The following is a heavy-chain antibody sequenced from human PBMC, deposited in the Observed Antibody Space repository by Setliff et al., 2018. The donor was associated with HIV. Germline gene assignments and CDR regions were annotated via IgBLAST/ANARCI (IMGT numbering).Heavy chain of an antibody. CDR2: IYSSGST. CDR3: ARSEDYYASSGDAFEI. V-gene: IGHV4-4*09. D-gene: IGHD3-22*01. CDR1: GGAISTYY. Sequence: SETLSLTCTVSGGAISTYYWTWIRQPPGKGLEWIGYIYSSGSTHQNPSLKSRVTMSVDTSKNQFSLKLSSVTAADTAVYYCARSEDYYASSGDAFEIWGQGTMVTVSS. J-gene: IGHJ3*02.